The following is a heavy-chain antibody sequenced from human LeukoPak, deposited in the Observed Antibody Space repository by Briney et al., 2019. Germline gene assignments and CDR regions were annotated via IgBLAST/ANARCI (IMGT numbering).Heavy chain of an antibody. Sequence: GESLKISCKGSGYSFTSYWIGWVRQMPGKGLEWMGITYPGDSDTRYSPSFQGQVTISADKSISTAYLQWSSLKASDTAMYYCARQPYYYDSSGYQNDYWGQGTLVTVSS. CDR3: ARQPYYYDSSGYQNDY. CDR2: TYPGDSDT. D-gene: IGHD3-22*01. CDR1: GYSFTSYW. J-gene: IGHJ4*02. V-gene: IGHV5-51*01.